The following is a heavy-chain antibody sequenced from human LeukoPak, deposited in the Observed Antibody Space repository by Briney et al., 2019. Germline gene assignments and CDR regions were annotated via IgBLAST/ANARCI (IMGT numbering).Heavy chain of an antibody. CDR3: AKSSDSDIVVVPAAIRLDY. CDR2: IRYDGSNK. V-gene: IGHV3-30*02. J-gene: IGHJ4*02. Sequence: PGGSLRLSCAASGFTFSSYGIHWVRQAPGKGLEWVAFIRYDGSNKYYADSVKGRFTISRDNSKNTLYLQMNSLRAEDTAVYYCAKSSDSDIVVVPAAIRLDYWGQGTLVTVSS. D-gene: IGHD2-2*02. CDR1: GFTFSSYG.